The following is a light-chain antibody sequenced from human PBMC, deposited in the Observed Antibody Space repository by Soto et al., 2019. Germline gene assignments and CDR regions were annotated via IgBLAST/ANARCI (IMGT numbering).Light chain of an antibody. CDR2: DAS. Sequence: EIVLTQSPATLSLSPGERATLSCRASQSVSSYFAWYQQKPGQAPRLLIYDASNRATGIPARFSGSGSGTNFPLPISSPEPEDFAVYYCQQRSNRPLKFGQATKVEIK. CDR1: QSVSSY. J-gene: IGKJ1*01. V-gene: IGKV3-11*01. CDR3: QQRSNRPLK.